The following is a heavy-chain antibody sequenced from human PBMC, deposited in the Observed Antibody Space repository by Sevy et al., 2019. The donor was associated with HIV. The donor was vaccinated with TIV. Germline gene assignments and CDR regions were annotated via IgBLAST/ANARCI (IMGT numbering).Heavy chain of an antibody. D-gene: IGHD3-3*01. CDR1: GFTFSGSA. CDR2: ISSSGSGT. V-gene: IGHV3-64D*09. J-gene: IGHJ6*02. CDR3: VKDSIFYDSSSGYRPFYYYGMDV. Sequence: GGSLRLSCSASGFTFSGSALHWVRQAPGKGLEYVSVISSSGSGTYYAESVKGRFTISRDNSKNRLYLQMRSLRTEDTAVYYCVKDSIFYDSSSGYRPFYYYGMDVWGQGTSVTVSS.